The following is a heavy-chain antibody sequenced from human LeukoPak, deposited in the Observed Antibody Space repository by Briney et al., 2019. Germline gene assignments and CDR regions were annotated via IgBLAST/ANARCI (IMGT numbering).Heavy chain of an antibody. D-gene: IGHD3-22*01. CDR2: TYTGGNS. Sequence: GGSLRLSCAASGFTVSSIHMVWVRQAPGKGLEWVSVTYTGGNSYYADSVRGRFIISRDISKNTLYLQMNSLRAEDSALYYCARGGRGSAAVVAPRSFDIWGQGTMVTVSS. V-gene: IGHV3-53*01. J-gene: IGHJ3*02. CDR3: ARGGRGSAAVVAPRSFDI. CDR1: GFTVSSIH.